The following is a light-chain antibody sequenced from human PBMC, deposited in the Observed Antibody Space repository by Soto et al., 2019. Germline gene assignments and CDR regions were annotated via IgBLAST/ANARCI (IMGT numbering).Light chain of an antibody. CDR1: SSNIGSNT. CDR3: SSYTSSDTLV. Sequence: QSVLTQPPPASGTPGQRVTISCSGSSSNIGSNTVNWYQQLPGTAPKLLIYSNNQRPSGVPDRFSGSKSGTSASLAISGLQAEDEADYYCSSYTSSDTLVFGAGTKVTVL. J-gene: IGLJ2*01. V-gene: IGLV1-44*01. CDR2: SNN.